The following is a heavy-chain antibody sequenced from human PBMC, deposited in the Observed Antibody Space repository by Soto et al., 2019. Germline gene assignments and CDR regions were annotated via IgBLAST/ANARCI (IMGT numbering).Heavy chain of an antibody. D-gene: IGHD2-2*03. Sequence: PGGSLRLSCAASGFTFSSYAMSWVRQAPGKGLEWVSAISGSGGSTYYADSVKGRFTISRDNSKNTLYLQMNSLGAEDTAVYYCAKDGSPVLTYFDYWGQGTLVTVSS. CDR2: ISGSGGST. CDR3: AKDGSPVLTYFDY. J-gene: IGHJ4*02. CDR1: GFTFSSYA. V-gene: IGHV3-23*01.